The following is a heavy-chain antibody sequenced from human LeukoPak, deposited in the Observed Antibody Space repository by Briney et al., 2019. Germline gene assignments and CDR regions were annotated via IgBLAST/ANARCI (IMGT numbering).Heavy chain of an antibody. Sequence: PGESLRLSCTASGFTFSNFWMGWVRQAPGKGLEWVANIKQDETEKFYLGSVKGRFTISRDNAKNSLYLQMNSLRVEDTAAYYCAKVRAPSGWFNSDYWGQGTLVTVSS. CDR3: AKVRAPSGWFNSDY. CDR2: IKQDETEK. J-gene: IGHJ4*02. CDR1: GFTFSNFW. V-gene: IGHV3-7*03. D-gene: IGHD6-19*01.